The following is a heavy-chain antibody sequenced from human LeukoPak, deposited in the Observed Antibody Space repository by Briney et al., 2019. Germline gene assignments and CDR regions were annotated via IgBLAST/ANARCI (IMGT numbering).Heavy chain of an antibody. J-gene: IGHJ4*02. CDR3: ARGRRTSQYFYDSSTYFDY. CDR1: GYSISTDYY. Sequence: SETLSLTCTVFGYSISTDYYWGWIRQPPGKGLEWVANIYHSGSTYYNPSLNSRVTISVDTSKNQFSLRLTSVTAADTAVYYCARGRRTSQYFYDSSTYFDYWGQGTLVTVSS. D-gene: IGHD3-22*01. V-gene: IGHV4-38-2*02. CDR2: IYHSGST.